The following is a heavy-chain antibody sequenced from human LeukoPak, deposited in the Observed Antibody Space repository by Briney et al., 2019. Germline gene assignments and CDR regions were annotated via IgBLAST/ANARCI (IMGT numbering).Heavy chain of an antibody. J-gene: IGHJ4*02. CDR1: GGSVSSYY. D-gene: IGHD3-22*01. CDR3: ERHLPPRDYYDSSGSSYYFDY. V-gene: IGHV4-59*08. CDR2: IHNSGRT. Sequence: SETLSLTCSVSGGSVSSYYWSWIRQSPGKGLEWIGYIHNSGRTNYNPSLKSRVTGFVDTSKNQVSLRLSSVTAADTAVYYCERHLPPRDYYDSSGSSYYFDYWGQGTLVTVSS.